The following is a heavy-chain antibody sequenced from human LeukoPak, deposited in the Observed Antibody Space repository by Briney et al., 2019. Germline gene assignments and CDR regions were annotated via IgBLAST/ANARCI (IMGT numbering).Heavy chain of an antibody. CDR1: GGAISSSHYY. J-gene: IGHJ6*03. V-gene: IGHV4-39*01. Sequence: PSETLSLTCTVSGGAISSSHYYWGWIRQPPGKGLEWIGTIYYSGTTYYNPSLESRVTISEDTSKNQFSLTLKSVTAADTAVYYCARQISDYYYYYIDVWGKGTTVTVSS. CDR3: ARQISDYYYYYIDV. D-gene: IGHD3-10*01. CDR2: IYYSGTT.